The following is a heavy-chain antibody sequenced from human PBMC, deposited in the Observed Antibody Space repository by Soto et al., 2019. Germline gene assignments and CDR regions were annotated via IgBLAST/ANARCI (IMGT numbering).Heavy chain of an antibody. D-gene: IGHD6-6*01. CDR3: ARPSKDGRGQLDYYYYYYGMDV. CDR1: GCTFSSYA. J-gene: IGHJ6*02. V-gene: IGHV1-69*13. CDR2: IIPIFGTA. Sequence: SVKVSCTASGCTFSSYAISWVRQAPGQGLEWMGGIIPIFGTANYAQKFQGRVTITADESTSTAYMELSSLRSEDTAVYYCARPSKDGRGQLDYYYYYYGMDVWGQGTTVTVSS.